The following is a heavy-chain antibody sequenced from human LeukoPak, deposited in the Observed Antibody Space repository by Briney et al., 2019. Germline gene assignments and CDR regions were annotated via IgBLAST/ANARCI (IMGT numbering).Heavy chain of an antibody. CDR1: GGSISSGDYY. CDR3: AKDGDYYDSSGYWADFDY. J-gene: IGHJ4*02. V-gene: IGHV4-30-4*08. D-gene: IGHD3-22*01. Sequence: SQTLSLTCTVSGGSISSGDYYWSWIRQPPGKGLEWIGYIYYSGSTYYNPSLKSRVTISVDTSKNQFSLKLSSVTAADTAVYYCAKDGDYYDSSGYWADFDYWGQGTLVTVSS. CDR2: IYYSGST.